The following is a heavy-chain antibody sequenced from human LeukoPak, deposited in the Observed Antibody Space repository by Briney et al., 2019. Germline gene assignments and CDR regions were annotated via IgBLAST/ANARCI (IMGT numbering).Heavy chain of an antibody. J-gene: IGHJ5*02. D-gene: IGHD6-19*01. CDR3: ARDSSGWYRWFDP. CDR1: GGSFCGYY. V-gene: IGHV4-34*01. Sequence: SENLSFNSAVYGGSFCGYYWSWMPQPQGKGLEWIGEINHSGRTNYNPSLKSRVTISVDTSKNQFSLRLNSVTAADTAVYYWARDSSGWYRWFDPWGQGTLVTVSS. CDR2: INHSGRT.